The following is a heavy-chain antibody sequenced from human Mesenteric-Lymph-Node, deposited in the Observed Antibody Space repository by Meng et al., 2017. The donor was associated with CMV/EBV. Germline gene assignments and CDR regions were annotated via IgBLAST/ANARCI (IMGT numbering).Heavy chain of an antibody. D-gene: IGHD1-1*01. CDR2: IYHRGNI. V-gene: IGHV4-39*01. J-gene: IGHJ4*02. CDR3: TRLAGVLSTPRTNHFDH. CDR1: ASVTSATY. Sequence: ASVTSATYWAWVRQSPEQGLEWIGSIYHRGNIYYKPSLKSRVMISLDASKNQLSLRLAAITATDAGVYYCTRLAGVLSTPRTNHFDHWGRGCLVTVSS.